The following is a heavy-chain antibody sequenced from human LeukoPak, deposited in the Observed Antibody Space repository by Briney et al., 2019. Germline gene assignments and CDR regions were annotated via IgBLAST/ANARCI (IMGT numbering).Heavy chain of an antibody. J-gene: IGHJ3*02. CDR3: ARGEGIGWYWAFDI. V-gene: IGHV4-59*01. CDR1: GGSISGYY. D-gene: IGHD6-19*01. Sequence: SETLSLTCTVSGGSISGYYWSWIRQPPGKRLEWLGYIHHSGSTNYSPSLDSRVTISKDTSKNQFSLKLRSVTAADTAVYYCARGEGIGWYWAFDIWGQGTLVTVSS. CDR2: IHHSGST.